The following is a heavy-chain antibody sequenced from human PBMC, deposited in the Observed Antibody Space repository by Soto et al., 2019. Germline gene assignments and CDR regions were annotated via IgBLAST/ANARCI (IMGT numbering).Heavy chain of an antibody. D-gene: IGHD3-16*02. V-gene: IGHV3-23*01. CDR2: ISGSGGST. Sequence: GGSLRLSCAASGFTFSSYAMSWVRRAPGKGLEWVSAISGSGGSTYYADSVKGRFTISRDNSKNTLYLQMNSLRAEDTAVYYCAKGVDYIWGSYRYYYYMDVWGKGTTVTVSS. CDR3: AKGVDYIWGSYRYYYYMDV. J-gene: IGHJ6*03. CDR1: GFTFSSYA.